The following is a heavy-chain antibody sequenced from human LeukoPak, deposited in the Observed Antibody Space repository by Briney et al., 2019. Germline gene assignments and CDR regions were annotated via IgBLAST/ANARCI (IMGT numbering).Heavy chain of an antibody. CDR3: AKDRQRYCSGGSCYFIDY. CDR2: ISYDGSNK. CDR1: GFTFSSYG. J-gene: IGHJ4*02. Sequence: GGSLRLSCAASGFTFSSYGMYWVRQAPGKGLEWVAVISYDGSNKYYADSVKGRFTISRDNSKNTLYLQMNSLRAEDTAVYYCAKDRQRYCSGGSCYFIDYWGQGTLVTVSS. D-gene: IGHD2-15*01. V-gene: IGHV3-30*18.